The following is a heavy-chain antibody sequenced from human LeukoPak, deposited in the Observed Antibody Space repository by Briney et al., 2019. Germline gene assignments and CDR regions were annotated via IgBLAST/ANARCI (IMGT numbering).Heavy chain of an antibody. Sequence: SETLSLTCAVYGGSFSGYYWSWIRQPPGKGLEWIGDINHSGSTNYNPSLKSRVTISVDTSKNQFSLKLSSVTAADTAVYYCARGGMRGFDPWGQGTLVTVSS. CDR3: ARGGMRGFDP. V-gene: IGHV4-34*01. J-gene: IGHJ5*02. CDR2: INHSGST. CDR1: GGSFSGYY.